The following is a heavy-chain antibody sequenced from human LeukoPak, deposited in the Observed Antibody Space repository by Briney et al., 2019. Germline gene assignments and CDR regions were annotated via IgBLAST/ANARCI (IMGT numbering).Heavy chain of an antibody. CDR2: IYYSGTT. Sequence: SETLSLTCTVSGASVNSGGYYWTWIRQHPGKGLEWIGYIYYSGTTYYNPSLKSRITMSIDTSKNHFSLRLNSVTAADTAVYFCARGDSGASEYFQDWGQGTLVTVSS. V-gene: IGHV4-31*03. CDR3: ARGDSGASEYFQD. J-gene: IGHJ1*01. CDR1: GASVNSGGYY. D-gene: IGHD6-25*01.